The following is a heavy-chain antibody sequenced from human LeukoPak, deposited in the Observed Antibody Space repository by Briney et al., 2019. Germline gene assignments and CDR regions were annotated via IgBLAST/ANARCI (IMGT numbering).Heavy chain of an antibody. CDR3: ARAYSRESGYDFVFEN. D-gene: IGHD5-12*01. Sequence: GRSLRLPCAASGFTFSNYGVHWVRQAPGKGLEWVAVIRYDGSTKYYADSVKGRFTISRDNSKNTVYLEMNSLRAEDTAVYYCARAYSRESGYDFVFENWGQGTLVSVSS. CDR1: GFTFSNYG. V-gene: IGHV3-33*01. J-gene: IGHJ4*02. CDR2: IRYDGSTK.